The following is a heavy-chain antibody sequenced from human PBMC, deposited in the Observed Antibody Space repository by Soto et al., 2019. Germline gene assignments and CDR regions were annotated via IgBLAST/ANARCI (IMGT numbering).Heavy chain of an antibody. CDR1: GYIFTSYW. D-gene: IGHD1-26*01. J-gene: IGHJ6*02. Sequence: GESLKISCKGSGYIFTSYWIGCVRQMPGKGLEWMGIIYPGDSDTRYSPSFQGQVTISADKSISTAYLQWSSLKASDTAMYYCARLSGSYYYNYHSSYGMDVWGQGTRVTVSS. V-gene: IGHV5-51*01. CDR2: IYPGDSDT. CDR3: ARLSGSYYYNYHSSYGMDV.